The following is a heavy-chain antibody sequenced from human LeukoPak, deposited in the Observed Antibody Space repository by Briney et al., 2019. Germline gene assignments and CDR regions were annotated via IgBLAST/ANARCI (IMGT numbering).Heavy chain of an antibody. CDR1: GFTFSSYA. D-gene: IGHD3-22*01. J-gene: IGHJ4*02. CDR2: ISYDGSNK. Sequence: TGGSLRLSCAAPGFTFSSYAMHWVRQAPGKGLEWVTVISYDGSNKYYADSVKGRFTISRDNSKNTLYLQMNSLRAEDTAVYYCARDRYYYDSSGYYSPPYWGQGTLVTVSS. V-gene: IGHV3-30-3*01. CDR3: ARDRYYYDSSGYYSPPY.